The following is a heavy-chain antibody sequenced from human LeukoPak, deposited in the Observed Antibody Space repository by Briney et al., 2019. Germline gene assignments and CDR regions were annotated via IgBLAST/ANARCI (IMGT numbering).Heavy chain of an antibody. CDR2: MYTTGST. CDR1: GGSFSGYY. V-gene: IGHV4-59*10. D-gene: IGHD5-24*01. Sequence: SETLSLTCAVYGGSFSGYYWSWIRQPPGKGLEWIGRMYTTGSTNYNPSLKSRVTMSVDTSKNQFSLKLTSVTAADTAVYYCARGSREMATIFDYWGQGTPVIVSS. CDR3: ARGSREMATIFDY. J-gene: IGHJ4*02.